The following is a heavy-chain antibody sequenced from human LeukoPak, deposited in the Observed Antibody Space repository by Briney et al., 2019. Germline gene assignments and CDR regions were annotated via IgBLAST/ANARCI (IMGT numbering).Heavy chain of an antibody. CDR2: INPSGGST. V-gene: IGHV1-46*01. D-gene: IGHD3-22*01. J-gene: IGHJ4*02. CDR1: GGTFSSYA. CDR3: ARVHHYFDIAFDY. Sequence: GASVKVSCKASGGTFSSYAISWVRQAPGQGLEWMGMINPSGGSTNYAQTFQGRVTMTRDMSTSTVYMELSSLRSEDTAVYYCARVHHYFDIAFDYWGQGTLVTVSS.